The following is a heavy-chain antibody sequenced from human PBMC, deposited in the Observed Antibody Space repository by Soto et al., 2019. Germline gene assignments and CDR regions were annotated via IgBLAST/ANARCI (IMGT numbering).Heavy chain of an antibody. CDR2: ISYDGSNK. J-gene: IGHJ6*02. Sequence: GGSLRLSCAASGFTFRNYAMHWARQAPGKGLECVAVISYDGSNKFYRDYVKGRFTISRDNSKNTLYLQINSLRYEDTAVYYCARGDREDIAVVVGVRPGEYGVDVWGQGTTVTVSS. CDR3: ARGDREDIAVVVGVRPGEYGVDV. CDR1: GFTFRNYA. V-gene: IGHV3-30-3*01. D-gene: IGHD2-15*01.